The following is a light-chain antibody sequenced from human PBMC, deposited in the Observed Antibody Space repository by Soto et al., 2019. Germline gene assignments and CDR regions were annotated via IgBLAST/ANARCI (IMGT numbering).Light chain of an antibody. CDR1: QTITNL. J-gene: IGKJ1*01. CDR2: KAS. CDR3: QQYNNWAPPCT. V-gene: IGKV1-5*03. Sequence: DIQLTQSPSTLSAPVGDRVTITCRASQTITNLLAWFQQKPGKAPEILIYKASSLQSGVPSRFSGSGSGTEFTLTISSLQSEDFALYYCQQYNNWAPPCTFGQGTKVDIK.